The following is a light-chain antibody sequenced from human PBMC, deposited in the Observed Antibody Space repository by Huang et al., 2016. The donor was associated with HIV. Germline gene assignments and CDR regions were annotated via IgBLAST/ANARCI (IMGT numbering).Light chain of an antibody. CDR3: QQYDNLLT. CDR2: DAS. Sequence: SSLSASVGDRVTITCQASQDISNYLNWYQQKPAKAPKLLIYDASNFETGVPSRLRLSGSGTDFTFTISSLQPEDIATYYCQQYDNLLTFGPGTKVDIK. CDR1: QDISNY. J-gene: IGKJ3*01. V-gene: IGKV1-33*01.